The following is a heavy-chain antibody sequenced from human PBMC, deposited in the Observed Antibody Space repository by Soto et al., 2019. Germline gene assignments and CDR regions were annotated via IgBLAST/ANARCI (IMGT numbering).Heavy chain of an antibody. CDR2: IWYDGSNT. V-gene: IGHV3-33*01. CDR3: VRDLLGSGGHFDY. D-gene: IGHD7-27*01. CDR1: GFIFSSFG. Sequence: EGSLRLSYAASGFIFSSFGMHWVRQAPGKGLEWVAHIWYDGSNTYYADSVKGRFTISRDNSRNTLYLQMNSLRAEDTAVYHCVRDLLGSGGHFDYWGQGTPVTVSS. J-gene: IGHJ4*02.